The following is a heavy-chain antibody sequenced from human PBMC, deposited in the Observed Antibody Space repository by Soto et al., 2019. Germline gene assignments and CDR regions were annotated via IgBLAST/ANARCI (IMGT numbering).Heavy chain of an antibody. D-gene: IGHD6-6*01. CDR3: ATGAARPDYYYYYYLDV. CDR2: ISSSSSTI. Sequence: GGSLRLSCAASGFTFSSYSMNWVRQAPGKGLEWVSYISSSSSTIYYADSVKGRFTISRDNAKNSLYLQMNSLRAEDTAVYYCATGAARPDYYYYYYLDVWGIGTTVTVSS. V-gene: IGHV3-48*01. J-gene: IGHJ6*03. CDR1: GFTFSSYS.